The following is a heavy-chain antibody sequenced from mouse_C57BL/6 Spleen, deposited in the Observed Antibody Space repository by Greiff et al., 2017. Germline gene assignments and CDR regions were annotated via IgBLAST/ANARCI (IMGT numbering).Heavy chain of an antibody. CDR1: GYTFTDYN. Sequence: EVKLMESGPELVKPGASVKMSCKASGYTFTDYNMHWVKQSHGKSLEWIGYINPNNGGTSYNQKFKGKATLTVNKSSSTAYMELRSLTSEDSAVYYCARISLSWFAYWGQGTLVTVSA. CDR2: INPNNGGT. V-gene: IGHV1-22*01. CDR3: ARISLSWFAY. J-gene: IGHJ3*01.